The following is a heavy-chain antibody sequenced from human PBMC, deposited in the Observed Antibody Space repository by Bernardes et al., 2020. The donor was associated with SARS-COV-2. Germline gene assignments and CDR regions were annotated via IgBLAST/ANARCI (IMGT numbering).Heavy chain of an antibody. J-gene: IGHJ5*02. CDR3: ARAGNGWYVGTNWFDL. V-gene: IGHV4-61*01. CDR2: VYYSGTT. Sequence: SETLSLTCTVSGDSVRRNSYYWIWIRQSPGQELEWIGHVYYSGTTMYNPTRQIRLTISVYTSNNQFSLTLISVTAAATAMYYCARAGNGWYVGTNWFDLWRQRILVTVSS. D-gene: IGHD6-19*01. CDR1: GDSVRRNSYY.